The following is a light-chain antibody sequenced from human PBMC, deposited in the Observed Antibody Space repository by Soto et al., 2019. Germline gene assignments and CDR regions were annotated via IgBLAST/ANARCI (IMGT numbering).Light chain of an antibody. V-gene: IGLV2-11*01. J-gene: IGLJ2*01. CDR3: CSYAGSYSLV. CDR1: SNDVGGYNY. CDR2: DVG. Sequence: QSALTQPRSVSGSPGQSVTLSCTGTSNDVGGYNYVSWYQQYPGKAPKLMIYDVGTRPSGVPDRFSGSKSGNTASLIISGLQAEDEADYYCCSYAGSYSLVFGGGTKLTVL.